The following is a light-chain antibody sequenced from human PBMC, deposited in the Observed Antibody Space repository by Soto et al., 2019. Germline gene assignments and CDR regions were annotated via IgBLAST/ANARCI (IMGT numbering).Light chain of an antibody. V-gene: IGLV2-8*01. Sequence: QSVLTQPPSVSGSPGQSITVSCTGTTSDVGGYDYVSWYQQHPGKAPKLMIYEVTKRPLGVPDRFSGSKSGNTASLTVSGLQAEDEADYYCSSYAGSDNPYVFGTGTKVT. CDR1: TSDVGGYDY. J-gene: IGLJ1*01. CDR3: SSYAGSDNPYV. CDR2: EVT.